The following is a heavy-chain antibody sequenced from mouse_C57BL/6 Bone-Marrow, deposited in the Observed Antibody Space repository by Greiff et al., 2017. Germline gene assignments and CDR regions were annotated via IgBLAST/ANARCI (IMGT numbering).Heavy chain of an antibody. V-gene: IGHV1-5*01. CDR3: TRELLRYPYFDY. CDR1: GYTFTSYW. CDR2: IYPGNSDT. Sequence: EVQLQQSGTVLARPGASVKMSCKTSGYTFTSYWMHWVKQRPGQGLEWIGAIYPGNSDTSYNQKFKGKAKLTAVTSASTAYMQLSSLTNEDSAVYYCTRELLRYPYFDYWGQGTTLTGSS. J-gene: IGHJ2*01. D-gene: IGHD1-1*01.